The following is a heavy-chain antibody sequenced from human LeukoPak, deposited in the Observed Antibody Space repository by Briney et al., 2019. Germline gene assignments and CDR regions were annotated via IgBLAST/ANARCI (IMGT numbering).Heavy chain of an antibody. D-gene: IGHD3-22*01. Sequence: GGSLRLSCAASGFTFSSYAMSWVRQAPGKGLEWVSAISGSGGSTYYADSVKGRFTISRDNSKNTLYLQMNSLRAEDTAVYYCAKTALGYYYDSSGTSLDYWGRGTLVTVSS. CDR2: ISGSGGST. CDR3: AKTALGYYYDSSGTSLDY. V-gene: IGHV3-23*01. J-gene: IGHJ4*02. CDR1: GFTFSSYA.